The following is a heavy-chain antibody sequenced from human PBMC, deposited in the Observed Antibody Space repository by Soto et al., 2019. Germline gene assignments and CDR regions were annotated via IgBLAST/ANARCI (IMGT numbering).Heavy chain of an antibody. J-gene: IGHJ4*02. CDR3: ARGLTLEWLLYRYNAGAGRHHFDY. CDR1: GGSFSGYY. D-gene: IGHD3-3*01. Sequence: QVQLQQWGAGLLKPSETLSLTCAVYGGSFSGYYWSWIRQPPGKGLEWIGEINHSGSTNYNPSLKSRVTISVDTSKNQCSLKLSSVTAADTAVYYCARGLTLEWLLYRYNAGAGRHHFDYWGQGTLVTVSS. CDR2: INHSGST. V-gene: IGHV4-34*01.